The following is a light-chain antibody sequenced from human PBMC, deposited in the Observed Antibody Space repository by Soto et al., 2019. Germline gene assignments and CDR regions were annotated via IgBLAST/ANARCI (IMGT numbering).Light chain of an antibody. CDR3: QQYSSYST. J-gene: IGKJ2*01. CDR1: QSVSTY. V-gene: IGKV3-11*01. CDR2: DAS. Sequence: EIVLTQSPATLSLSPGERATLSCRASQSVSTYLAWYQHRPGQAPRLLIYDASSRATGIPARFSGSGSGTDFTLTISSLEPEDFAVYYCQQYSSYSTFGQGTKLDIK.